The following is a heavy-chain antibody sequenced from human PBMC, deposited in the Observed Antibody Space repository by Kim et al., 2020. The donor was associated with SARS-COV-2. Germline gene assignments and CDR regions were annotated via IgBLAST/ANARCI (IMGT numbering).Heavy chain of an antibody. Sequence: GESLKISCKGSGYSFTSYWISWVRQMPGKGLEWMGRIDPSDSYTNYSPSFQGHVTISADKSISTAYLQWSSLKASDTAMYYCAYYPTGAGADSSGPYGMDVWGQGTTVTVSS. CDR2: IDPSDSYT. V-gene: IGHV5-10-1*01. CDR1: GYSFTSYW. D-gene: IGHD3-22*01. CDR3: AYYPTGAGADSSGPYGMDV. J-gene: IGHJ6*02.